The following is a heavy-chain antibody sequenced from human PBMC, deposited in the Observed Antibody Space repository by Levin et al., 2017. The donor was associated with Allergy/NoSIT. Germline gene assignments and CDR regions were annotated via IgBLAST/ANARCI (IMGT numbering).Heavy chain of an antibody. CDR2: TYYRSKWYN. V-gene: IGHV6-1*01. CDR1: GDRVSSNSAA. CDR3: ARGRSVAAPSYYYYGMDV. D-gene: IGHD6-13*01. Sequence: SQTLSLPCAISGDRVSSNSAAWNWIRQSPSRGLEWLGRTYYRSKWYNDYAVSVKSRITINPDTSKNQFSLQLNSVTPEDTAVYYCARGRSVAAPSYYYYGMDVWGQGTTVTVSS. J-gene: IGHJ6*02.